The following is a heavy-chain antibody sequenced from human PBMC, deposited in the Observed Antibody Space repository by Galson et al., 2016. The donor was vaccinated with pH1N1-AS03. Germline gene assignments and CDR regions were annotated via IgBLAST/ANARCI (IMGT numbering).Heavy chain of an antibody. D-gene: IGHD3/OR15-3a*01. Sequence: SLRLSCAASGFTISNSGMLWVRQAPGQGLEWVAIISFDGTNKYYADSVKGRFSISRDNSKNTLFLQMSALRAEDTAVYYCANDFNYDFWSGYSFYWGQGALVTVSS. V-gene: IGHV3-30*18. CDR2: ISFDGTNK. CDR3: ANDFNYDFWSGYSFY. J-gene: IGHJ4*02. CDR1: GFTISNSG.